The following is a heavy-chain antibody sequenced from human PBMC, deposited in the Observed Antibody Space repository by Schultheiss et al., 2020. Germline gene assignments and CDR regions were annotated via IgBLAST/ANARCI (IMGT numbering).Heavy chain of an antibody. J-gene: IGHJ4*02. CDR1: GSTFTSYD. V-gene: IGHV1-8*01. Sequence: ASVKVSFKASGSTFTSYDINWVRQATGQGLEWMGWMNPNSGNTGYAQKFQGRVTMTRNTSISTAYMELSSLRSEDTAVYYCTSPNYGGNSPVDYWGQGTLVTVSS. CDR2: MNPNSGNT. D-gene: IGHD4-23*01. CDR3: TSPNYGGNSPVDY.